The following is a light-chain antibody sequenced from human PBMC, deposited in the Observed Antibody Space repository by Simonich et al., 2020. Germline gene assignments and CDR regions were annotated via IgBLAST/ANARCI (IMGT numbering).Light chain of an antibody. CDR1: STNIGSNT. CDR2: RNT. J-gene: IGLJ3*02. CDR3: AAWDDSLNGWV. V-gene: IGLV1-44*01. Sequence: QSVLTQPPSASGTPGQRVTISCSGSSTNIGSNTVNWYQQLPGTAPKLLIYRNTQRTYGVPVRFSGSKSGTSASRAISVLQSEDEADYYCAAWDDSLNGWVFGGGTKLTVL.